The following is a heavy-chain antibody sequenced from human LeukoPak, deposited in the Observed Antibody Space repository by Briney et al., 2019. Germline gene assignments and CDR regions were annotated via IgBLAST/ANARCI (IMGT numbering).Heavy chain of an antibody. CDR1: GGTFSSYT. CDR3: AREAGEFHY. D-gene: IGHD3-16*01. Sequence: SVKVSCKASGGTFSSYTLSWVRQAPGQGLEWMGRIIPILGIANYAQKFQGRVTITADKSTSTGYMELSSLRSEDTAVYYCAREAGEFHYWGQGTLVTVSS. V-gene: IGHV1-69*04. J-gene: IGHJ4*02. CDR2: IIPILGIA.